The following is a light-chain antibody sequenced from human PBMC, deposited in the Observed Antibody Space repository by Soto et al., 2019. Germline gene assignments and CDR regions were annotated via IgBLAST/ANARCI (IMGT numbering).Light chain of an antibody. CDR1: SSNIGAGFD. Sequence: QSVLTQPPSVSGAPGQTVTISCTGSSSNIGAGFDVDWYQQVPGTAPKLVLYSNTARPSGVPDRFSGSRSGSSGSLAITGLQPEDEADYSCSAWDDSLNGWVFGGGTKLTVL. CDR2: SNT. J-gene: IGLJ3*02. CDR3: SAWDDSLNGWV. V-gene: IGLV1-40*01.